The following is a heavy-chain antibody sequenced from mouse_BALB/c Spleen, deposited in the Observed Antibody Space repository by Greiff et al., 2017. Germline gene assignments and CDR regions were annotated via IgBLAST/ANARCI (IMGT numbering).Heavy chain of an antibody. J-gene: IGHJ4*01. CDR2: INPSNGRT. CDR3: ARRKGAGPYYYAMDY. V-gene: IGHV1S81*02. D-gene: IGHD3-3*01. Sequence: VKLVESGAELVKPGASVKLSCKASGYTFTSYWMHWVKQRPGQGLEWIGEINPSNGRTNYNEKFKSKATLTVDKSSSTAYMQLSSLTSEDSAVYYCARRKGAGPYYYAMDYWGQGTSVTVSS. CDR1: GYTFTSYW.